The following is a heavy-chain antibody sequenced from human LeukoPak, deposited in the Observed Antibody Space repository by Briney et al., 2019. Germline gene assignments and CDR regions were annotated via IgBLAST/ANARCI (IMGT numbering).Heavy chain of an antibody. CDR2: IYYSRST. D-gene: IGHD3-22*01. CDR1: GGSISSSTYY. Sequence: PSETLSLTCTVSGGSISSSTYYWGWIRQPSGKGLEWIGSIYYSRSTYYNPSLKSRVTISVDTSKNQFSLKLSSVTAADTAVYYCANTYYDSSGYYPWYFDLWGRGTLVTVSS. V-gene: IGHV4-39*01. CDR3: ANTYYDSSGYYPWYFDL. J-gene: IGHJ2*01.